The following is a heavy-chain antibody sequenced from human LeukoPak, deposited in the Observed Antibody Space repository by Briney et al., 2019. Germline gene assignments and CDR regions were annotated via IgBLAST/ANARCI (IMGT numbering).Heavy chain of an antibody. Sequence: SETLSLTCTVSGGSISGYYWSWIRQPPGKGLEWIGYIYYSGSTNYNPSLKSRVTISVDTSKNQFSLKLSSVTAADTAVYYCARTSPTQYSSSGSWFYFDYWGQGTLVTVSS. CDR3: ARTSPTQYSSSGSWFYFDY. CDR1: GGSISGYY. D-gene: IGHD6-6*01. CDR2: IYYSGST. J-gene: IGHJ4*02. V-gene: IGHV4-59*01.